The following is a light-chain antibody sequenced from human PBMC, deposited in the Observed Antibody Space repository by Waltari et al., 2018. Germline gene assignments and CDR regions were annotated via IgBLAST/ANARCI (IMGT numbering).Light chain of an antibody. Sequence: SYAVTQPPSVSVAPGEPATITCGGDNIGTYSVHWYQQKAGQAPVLVIFYDRDRPSGIPDRFSGSNSGNTATLTISRVEAGDEARYYCHVWHPHVDPGVFGTGTEVTVL. V-gene: IGLV3-21*04. CDR2: YDR. J-gene: IGLJ1*01. CDR1: NIGTYS. CDR3: HVWHPHVDPGV.